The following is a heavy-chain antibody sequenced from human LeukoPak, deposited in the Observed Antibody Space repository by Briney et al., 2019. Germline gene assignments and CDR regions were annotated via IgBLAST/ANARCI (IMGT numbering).Heavy chain of an antibody. J-gene: IGHJ6*03. Sequence: PSETLSLTCSVSGGSMSSSYWSWSRQPPGKGLEWIGYNDYSGSTNYNPSLKSRVTISVDTSKNQFSLKLNSVTAADTAVYYCARGATFRGTYYMDVWGKGTTVTVSS. V-gene: IGHV4-59*01. CDR1: GGSMSSSY. CDR2: NDYSGST. D-gene: IGHD3-10*01. CDR3: ARGATFRGTYYMDV.